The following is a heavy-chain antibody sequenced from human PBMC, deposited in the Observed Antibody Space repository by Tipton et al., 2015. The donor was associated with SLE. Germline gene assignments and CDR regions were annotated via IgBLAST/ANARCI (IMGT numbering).Heavy chain of an antibody. Sequence: TLSLTCTVSGGSVNGHYWNWIRQAPGKGLEWIGYIYYKVSTDYKSSLKSRLTISIDTSKNQVSLKLTSVTAADTAVYYCARAPLFGVVTVRGPFDYWGQGPLVPVSS. V-gene: IGHV4-59*02. J-gene: IGHJ4*02. CDR1: GGSVNGHY. D-gene: IGHD3-3*01. CDR3: ARAPLFGVVTVRGPFDY. CDR2: IYYKVST.